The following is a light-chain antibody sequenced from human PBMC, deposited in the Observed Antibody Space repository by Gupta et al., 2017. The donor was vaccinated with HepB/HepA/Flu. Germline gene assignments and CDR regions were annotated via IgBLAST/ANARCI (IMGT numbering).Light chain of an antibody. J-gene: IGLJ2*01. CDR3: AAWDDSLSGML. CDR1: ISNIGNNY. Sequence: QTLLTQPPSASGTPGQRVAISCYGSISNIGNNYVYWYQHLPGTTPKLLIYRNNQRASGVPDRFSVSKSDTSASLAISGLRSEDEADYYCAAWDDSLSGMLFGGGTKLTVL. V-gene: IGLV1-47*01. CDR2: RNN.